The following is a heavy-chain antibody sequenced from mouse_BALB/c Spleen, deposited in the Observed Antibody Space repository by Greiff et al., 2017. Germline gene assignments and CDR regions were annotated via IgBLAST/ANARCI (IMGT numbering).Heavy chain of an antibody. J-gene: IGHJ4*01. CDR2: ISDGGSYT. D-gene: IGHD1-1*01. CDR1: GFTFSDYY. CDR3: ARYYGSSYDYAMDY. V-gene: IGHV5-4*02. Sequence: EVQLQQSGGGLVKPGGSLKLSCAASGFTFSDYYMYWVRQTPEKRLEWVATISDGGSYTYYPDSVKGRFTTSRDNAKNNLYLQMSSLKSEDTAMYYCARYYGSSYDYAMDYWGQGTAVTVSS.